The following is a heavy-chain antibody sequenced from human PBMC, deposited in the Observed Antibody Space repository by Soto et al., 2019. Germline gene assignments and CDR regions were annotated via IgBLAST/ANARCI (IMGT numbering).Heavy chain of an antibody. CDR2: ISASGGRT. CDR3: AKAGGSRFFAWFHP. J-gene: IGHJ5*02. V-gene: IGHV3-23*01. Sequence: EVQLLESGGGLVQPGGSLRLSCAASGFTFSSYAMSWVRQAPGMGLAWVSGISASGGRTYYADSVKGRFTISRDYSKNTLSLHMNLLRAEDTAVYYCAKAGGSRFFAWFHPWGQGTLVTVSS. CDR1: GFTFSSYA. D-gene: IGHD3-3*01.